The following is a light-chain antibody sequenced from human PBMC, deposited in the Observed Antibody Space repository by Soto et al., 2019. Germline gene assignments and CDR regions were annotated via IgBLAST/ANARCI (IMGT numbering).Light chain of an antibody. Sequence: IQITQSPSTLSASVGDRVIITGRASQTVERWMAWYQQKPGKAPKLLISDVSTLERGVPSRFSGSGSATEFTLTISGLQPDDFAPYYSPQYKYYVYTFCQGTKVDIK. J-gene: IGKJ2*01. CDR3: PQYKYYVYT. CDR1: QTVERW. V-gene: IGKV1-5*01. CDR2: DVS.